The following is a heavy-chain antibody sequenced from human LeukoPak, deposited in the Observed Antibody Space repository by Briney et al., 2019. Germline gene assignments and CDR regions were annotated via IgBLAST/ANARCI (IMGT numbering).Heavy chain of an antibody. CDR1: GFTFSSYG. D-gene: IGHD3-10*01. V-gene: IGHV3-30*18. J-gene: IGHJ4*02. CDR2: ISYDGSNK. CDR3: AKGGYGSGSYAYYFDY. Sequence: GRSLRLSCAASGFTFSSYGMHWVRQAPGKGLEWVAVISYDGSNKYYADSVKGRFTISRDNSKNTLYLQMNSLRAEDTAVYHCAKGGYGSGSYAYYFDYWGQGTLATVSS.